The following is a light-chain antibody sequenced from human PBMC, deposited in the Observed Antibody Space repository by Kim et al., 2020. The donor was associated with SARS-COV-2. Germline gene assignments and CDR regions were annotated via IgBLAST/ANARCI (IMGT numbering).Light chain of an antibody. J-gene: IGLJ2*01. Sequence: QLVLTQSSSASASLGSSVKLTCTLSSGHSSYIIAWHQQQPGKAPRYLMKLEGSGSYNKGSGVPDRFSGSSSGADRYLPFSNLQSEDEADYYCETWDRNTRVFGGGTQLTVL. CDR2: LEGSGSY. CDR3: ETWDRNTRV. CDR1: SGHSSYI. V-gene: IGLV4-60*03.